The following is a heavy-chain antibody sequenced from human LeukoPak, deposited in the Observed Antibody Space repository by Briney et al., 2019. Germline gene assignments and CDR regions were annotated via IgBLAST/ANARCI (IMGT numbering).Heavy chain of an antibody. CDR2: IASDGNST. CDR3: ARDDASSSFTY. D-gene: IGHD3-16*01. J-gene: IGHJ4*02. CDR1: GFTFSSYW. V-gene: IGHV3-74*01. Sequence: TGGSLRLSCAASGFTFSSYWMNWVRQAPGKGLVWVSRIASDGNSTTYADSVKGRFSISRDNAQNSLYLQMNSLRVEDTAVYYCARDDASSSFTYWGQGALITVSS.